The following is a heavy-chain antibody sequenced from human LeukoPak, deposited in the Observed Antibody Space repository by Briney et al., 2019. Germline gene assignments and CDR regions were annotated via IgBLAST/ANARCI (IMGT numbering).Heavy chain of an antibody. J-gene: IGHJ5*02. Sequence: PGGSLRLSCAASGFSFSSYAMSWVRQAPGKGLEWVSSASGSGGTTDYADSVKGRFIISRDNPKSTLYLQMNSLRGEDTAMYYCTKGQSGTSFDPWGQGTLVTVSS. CDR1: GFSFSSYA. CDR3: TKGQSGTSFDP. D-gene: IGHD2-15*01. CDR2: ASGSGGTT. V-gene: IGHV3-23*01.